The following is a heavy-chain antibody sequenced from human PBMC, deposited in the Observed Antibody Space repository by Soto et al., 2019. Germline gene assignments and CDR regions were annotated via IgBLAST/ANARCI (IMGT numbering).Heavy chain of an antibody. CDR2: IWYDGSNK. D-gene: IGHD3-10*01. V-gene: IGHV3-33*01. J-gene: IGHJ6*02. CDR3: ARDRVLLWFGELLGYYGMDV. CDR1: GFTFSSYG. Sequence: GGSLRLSCAASGFTFSSYGMHWVRQAPGKGLEWVAVIWYDGSNKYYADSVKGRFTISRDNSKNTLYLQMNSLRAEDTAVYYCARDRVLLWFGELLGYYGMDVWGQGTTVTVSS.